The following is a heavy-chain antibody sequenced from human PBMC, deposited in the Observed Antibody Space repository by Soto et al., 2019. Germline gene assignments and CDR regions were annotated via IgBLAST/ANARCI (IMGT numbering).Heavy chain of an antibody. CDR1: GFTFSSYG. CDR2: IWYDGSNK. J-gene: IGHJ6*02. V-gene: IGHV3-33*01. CDR3: ARDLHPGYSSGTDYYGMDV. Sequence: QVQLVESGGGVVQPGRSLRLSCAASGFTFSSYGMHWVRQAPGKGLEWVAVIWYDGSNKYYADSVKGRFTISRDNSKNTLYLQMNSLRAEDTAVYYCARDLHPGYSSGTDYYGMDVWGQGTTVTVSS. D-gene: IGHD6-19*01.